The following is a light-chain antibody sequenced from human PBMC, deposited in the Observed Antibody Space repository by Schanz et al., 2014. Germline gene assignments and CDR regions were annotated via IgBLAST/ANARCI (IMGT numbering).Light chain of an antibody. CDR2: GAS. Sequence: IVLTQSPGTLSLSPGERATLSCRSSQSVSTIDLAWYQQKPGQAPRVLIYGASIRASGIPDRFSGSGSGTDFTLTITRLEPEDFAVYYCQHYSMSPLFGQGTKVDI. J-gene: IGKJ1*01. V-gene: IGKV3-20*01. CDR3: QHYSMSPL. CDR1: QSVSTID.